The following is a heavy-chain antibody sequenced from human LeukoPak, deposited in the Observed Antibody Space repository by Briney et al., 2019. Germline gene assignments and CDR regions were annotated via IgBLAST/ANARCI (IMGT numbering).Heavy chain of an antibody. J-gene: IGHJ4*02. D-gene: IGHD6-6*01. CDR3: ARGLSGYASSLGY. CDR1: GFTFNTYS. Sequence: GGSLRLSCEASGFTFNTYSMNWARQAPGKGLEWVSSIDSSGGYMFYADSVKGRFIISRDNAKNTLYLQMNSLRAEDTAVYYCARGLSGYASSLGYWGQGTLVTVSA. V-gene: IGHV3-21*01. CDR2: IDSSGGYM.